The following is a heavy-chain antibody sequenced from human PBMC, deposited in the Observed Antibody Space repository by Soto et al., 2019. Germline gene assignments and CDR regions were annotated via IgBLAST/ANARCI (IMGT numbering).Heavy chain of an antibody. J-gene: IGHJ4*02. CDR2: IKQDGSDI. Sequence: GGSLRLSCAASGFTFSTYWMSWVRQAPGMGLEWVANIKQDGSDIYYGDPVKGRFTISRDNAKNSLFLQMNSLRVEDTAVYYCARYLRSGPIDYWGQGTLVTVSS. D-gene: IGHD3-10*01. CDR3: ARYLRSGPIDY. V-gene: IGHV3-7*01. CDR1: GFTFSTYW.